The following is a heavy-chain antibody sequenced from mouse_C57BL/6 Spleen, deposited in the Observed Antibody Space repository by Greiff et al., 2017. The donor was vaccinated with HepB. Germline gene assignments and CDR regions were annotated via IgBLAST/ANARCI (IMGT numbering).Heavy chain of an antibody. D-gene: IGHD1-3*01. V-gene: IGHV2-5*01. J-gene: IGHJ3*01. Sequence: QVQLKESGPGLVQPSQSLSITCTVSGFSLTRYGVHWVRQSPGKGLEWLGVIWRGGSPDYNAAFMSRLSITQDNSKSQVFFNMNSLKAADTAISFLAKNSGSGFAYWGQGTLVTVSA. CDR2: IWRGGSP. CDR3: AKNSGSGFAY. CDR1: GFSLTRYG.